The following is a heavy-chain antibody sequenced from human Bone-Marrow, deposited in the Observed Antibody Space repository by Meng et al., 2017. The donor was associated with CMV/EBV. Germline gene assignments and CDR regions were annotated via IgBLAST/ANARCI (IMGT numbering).Heavy chain of an antibody. D-gene: IGHD3-3*01. Sequence: SCKGSGYSFTSYWIGWVRQAPGKGLEWVSAISGSGGSTYYADSVKGRFTISRDNSKNTLYLQMNSLRAEDTAVYYCAGVVYDFWSAKYLGGAMDVWGQGTTVTVSS. V-gene: IGHV3-23*01. J-gene: IGHJ6*02. CDR1: GYSFTSYW. CDR3: AGVVYDFWSAKYLGGAMDV. CDR2: ISGSGGST.